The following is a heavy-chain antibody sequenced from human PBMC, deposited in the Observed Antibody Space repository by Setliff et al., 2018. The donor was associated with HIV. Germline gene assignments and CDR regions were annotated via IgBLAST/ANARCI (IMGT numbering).Heavy chain of an antibody. Sequence: GGSLRLSCAASGFTFSSYSMNWVRQAPGKGLEWVSYISSSSSTIYYADSVKGRFTISRDNAKNSLYLQMNSLRAEDTAVYYCARSRLHYYDSSGYYPSYFDYWGQGTLVTVSS. CDR1: GFTFSSYS. CDR2: ISSSSSTI. V-gene: IGHV3-48*01. D-gene: IGHD3-22*01. CDR3: ARSRLHYYDSSGYYPSYFDY. J-gene: IGHJ4*02.